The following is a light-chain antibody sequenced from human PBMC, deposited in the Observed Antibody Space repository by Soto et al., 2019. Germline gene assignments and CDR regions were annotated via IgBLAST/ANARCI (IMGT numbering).Light chain of an antibody. J-gene: IGKJ1*01. CDR3: QQYDRYPRT. CDR2: AAS. V-gene: IGKV1-8*01. Sequence: AIRMTQSPSSFSASTGDRVTITCRASPGISSNLAWYQQKPGKAPKLLIYAASTLQSGVPSRFSGSGSGTDFTLTISCLQSEDFATYYCQQYDRYPRTFGQGTKVEIK. CDR1: PGISSN.